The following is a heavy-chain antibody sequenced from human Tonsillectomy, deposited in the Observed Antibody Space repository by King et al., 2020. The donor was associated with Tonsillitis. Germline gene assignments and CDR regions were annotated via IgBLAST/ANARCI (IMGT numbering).Heavy chain of an antibody. CDR3: ARDQTAQRLIHSPAWGFDL. D-gene: IGHD1-1*01. J-gene: IGHJ3*01. CDR1: GFPFSSYE. Sequence: VQLVESGGGVVQPGRSLRLSCAASGFPFSSYEIHWVLQAPGNVLEWVALISIDGNREYYADPVKGRFPISMDNSRNNLYRQKNSLRAEETAVFYCARDQTAQRLIHSPAWGFDLWGQGTMVTVSS. CDR2: ISIDGNRE. V-gene: IGHV3-30-3*01.